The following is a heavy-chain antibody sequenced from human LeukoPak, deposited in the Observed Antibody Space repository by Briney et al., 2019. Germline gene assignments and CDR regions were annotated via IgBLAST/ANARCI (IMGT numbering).Heavy chain of an antibody. Sequence: SVKVSCKASGGTFSSYAISWVRQAPGQGLEWMGRIIPIFGIANYPQKFQGRVTITADKSTSTAYMELSSLRSEDTAVYYGARDHTLLVGESSGGFDPWGQGTLVTVSS. CDR2: IIPIFGIA. J-gene: IGHJ5*02. D-gene: IGHD1-26*01. CDR1: GGTFSSYA. V-gene: IGHV1-69*04. CDR3: ARDHTLLVGESSGGFDP.